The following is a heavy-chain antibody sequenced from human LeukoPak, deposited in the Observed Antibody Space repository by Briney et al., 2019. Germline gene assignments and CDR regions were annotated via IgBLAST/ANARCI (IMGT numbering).Heavy chain of an antibody. V-gene: IGHV3-7*01. J-gene: IGHJ3*02. CDR2: IKQEGSEK. D-gene: IGHD3-22*01. Sequence: GGSLRLSCAASGFTFSSYWMSWVRQAPGKGLECVANIKQEGSEKNYVDSVKGRLTISRDNAKNSLYLQMNSLRAEDTALYYCARDWLWYYYDSSGSQRADAFDIWGQGTMVTVSS. CDR1: GFTFSSYW. CDR3: ARDWLWYYYDSSGSQRADAFDI.